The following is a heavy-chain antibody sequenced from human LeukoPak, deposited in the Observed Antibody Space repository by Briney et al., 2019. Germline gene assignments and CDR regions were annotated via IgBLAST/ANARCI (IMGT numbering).Heavy chain of an antibody. D-gene: IGHD5-12*01. Sequence: SETLSLTCTVSGGSISSRSHYWCWIRQPPGKGLEWIGSMYYSGTAYYNPSLKTRVTISVDTSKNHFSLRLSSVTAADTAMYYCARQEVATRLFDYWGQGTLVTGSS. CDR2: MYYSGTA. V-gene: IGHV4-39*01. CDR3: ARQEVATRLFDY. J-gene: IGHJ4*02. CDR1: GGSISSRSHY.